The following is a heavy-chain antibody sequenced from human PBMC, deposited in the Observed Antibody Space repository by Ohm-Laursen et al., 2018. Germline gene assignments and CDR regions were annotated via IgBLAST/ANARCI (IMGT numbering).Heavy chain of an antibody. V-gene: IGHV3-23*01. J-gene: IGHJ4*02. CDR2: ISGSGDNT. CDR1: GFTFSTYA. Sequence: SLRLSCSAFGFTFSTYAMSWVRQAPGKGLEWVSAISGSGDNTYYADSVKGRFTISRDNSKNKLYLQMNSLRDEDTAIYYCTKARVRFDYWGQGTLVTVSS. CDR3: TKARVRFDY.